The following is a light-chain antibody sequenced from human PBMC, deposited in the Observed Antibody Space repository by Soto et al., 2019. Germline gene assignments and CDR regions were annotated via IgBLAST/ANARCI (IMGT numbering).Light chain of an antibody. Sequence: QSALTQPPSASGSPGQSVTISCTGTSSDVGGYDYVSCYQQHPGKAPKLMLYEVSKRPSGVPDRFSGSKSGNTASLTVSGLQAEDEADYYCSSYAGSAVVFGGGIKLTGL. CDR2: EVS. CDR3: SSYAGSAVV. J-gene: IGLJ2*01. CDR1: SSDVGGYDY. V-gene: IGLV2-8*01.